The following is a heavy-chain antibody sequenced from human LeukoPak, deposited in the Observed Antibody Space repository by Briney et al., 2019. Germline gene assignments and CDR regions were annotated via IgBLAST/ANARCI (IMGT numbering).Heavy chain of an antibody. CDR1: GGSFSGYY. V-gene: IGHV4-34*01. CDR2: INHSGST. Sequence: SETLSLTCAVYGGSFSGYYWSWIRQPPGKGLEWIGEINHSGSTNYNPSLKSRVTISVDTSKNQFSLKLSSVTAADTAVYYCARAWNYYDRFDYWGQGTQVTVSS. CDR3: ARAWNYYDRFDY. D-gene: IGHD3-22*01. J-gene: IGHJ4*02.